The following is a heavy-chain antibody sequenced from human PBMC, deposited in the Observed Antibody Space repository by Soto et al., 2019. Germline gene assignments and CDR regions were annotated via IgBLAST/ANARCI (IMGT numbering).Heavy chain of an antibody. J-gene: IGHJ6*02. CDR2: ISGTAGST. V-gene: IGHV3-23*01. CDR3: AKGIRFWYYYGMDV. CDR1: GFTFSSCA. D-gene: IGHD3-3*01. Sequence: GSLRLSCEASGFTFSSCAMTWVRQAPGKGLEWVSSISGTAGSTYYADSVKGRFTISRDNSNNTLFLQMNSLRAEDTALYYCAKGIRFWYYYGMDVWGQGTTDTVSS.